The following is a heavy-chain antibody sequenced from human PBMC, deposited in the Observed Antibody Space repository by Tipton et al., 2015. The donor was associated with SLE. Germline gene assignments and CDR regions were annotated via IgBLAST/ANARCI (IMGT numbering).Heavy chain of an antibody. CDR3: ARGIAVAKPGY. CDR1: GGSVSSGYSY. D-gene: IGHD6-19*01. J-gene: IGHJ4*02. V-gene: IGHV4-39*07. CDR2: IYQSGST. Sequence: LRLSCTVSGGSVSSGYSYWSWIRQPPGKGLEWIASIYQSGSTNYNPSLKSRVTISVDTSKNQFSLKLSSVTAADTAVYYCARGIAVAKPGYWGQGTLVTVSS.